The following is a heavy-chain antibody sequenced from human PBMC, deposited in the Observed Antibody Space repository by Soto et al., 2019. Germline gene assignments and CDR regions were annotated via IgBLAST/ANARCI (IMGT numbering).Heavy chain of an antibody. CDR2: IYHSGST. V-gene: IGHV4-38-2*02. J-gene: IGHJ4*02. Sequence: SETLSLTCAVSGYSISSGYYWGWIRQPPGKGLEWIGSIYHSGSTYYNPSLKSRVTISVDTSKNQFSLKLSSVTDADTAVYYCARDGSSSPLGYWGQGKLVTVS. D-gene: IGHD6-13*01. CDR1: GYSISSGYY. CDR3: ARDGSSSPLGY.